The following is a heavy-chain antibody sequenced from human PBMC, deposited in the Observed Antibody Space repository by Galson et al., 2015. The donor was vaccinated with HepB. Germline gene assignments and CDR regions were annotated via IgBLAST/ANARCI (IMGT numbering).Heavy chain of an antibody. CDR2: INAGNGNT. Sequence: SVKVSCKASGYTFTSYAMHWVRQAPGQRLEWMGWINAGNGNTKYSQKFQGRVTITRDTSASTAYMELRSLRSDDTAVYYCAREMYSNDFDYWGQGTLVTVSS. V-gene: IGHV1-3*01. J-gene: IGHJ4*02. D-gene: IGHD6-13*01. CDR1: GYTFTSYA. CDR3: AREMYSNDFDY.